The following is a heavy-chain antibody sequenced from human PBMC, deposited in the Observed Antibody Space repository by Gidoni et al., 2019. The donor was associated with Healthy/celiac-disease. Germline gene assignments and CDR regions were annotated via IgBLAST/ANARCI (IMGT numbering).Heavy chain of an antibody. Sequence: QLQLQESGPGLVKPSETLSLTCTVSGGSISSSSYYWGWIRQPPGKGLEWIGSIYYSGSTYYNPSLKSRVTISVDTSKNQVSLKLSAVTAADTAVYYCARRLMTTLDYWGQGTLVTVSS. J-gene: IGHJ4*02. CDR3: ARRLMTTLDY. CDR2: IYYSGST. V-gene: IGHV4-39*01. CDR1: GGSISSSSYY. D-gene: IGHD4-17*01.